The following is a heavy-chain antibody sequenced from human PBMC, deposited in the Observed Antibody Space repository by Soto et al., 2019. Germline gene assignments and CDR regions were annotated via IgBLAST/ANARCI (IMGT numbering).Heavy chain of an antibody. CDR3: AAGRVTGYLFGY. D-gene: IGHD3-9*01. Sequence: QVQLVESGGGVVQPGRSLRLSCAASGFTFSSYAMHWVRQAPGKGLEWVAVISYDGSNKYYADSGKGRFTISRDNSKNALYQQMNTLRAEDTAVYYCAAGRVTGYLFGYWGQGALGTVST. CDR2: ISYDGSNK. CDR1: GFTFSSYA. J-gene: IGHJ4*02. V-gene: IGHV3-30-3*01.